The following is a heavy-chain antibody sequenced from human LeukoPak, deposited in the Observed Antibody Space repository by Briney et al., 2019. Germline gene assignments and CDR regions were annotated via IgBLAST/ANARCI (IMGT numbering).Heavy chain of an antibody. V-gene: IGHV4-59*01. CDR2: IYYSGST. CDR1: GGSISSYY. CDR3: ARGGSTGTNLNWVDP. Sequence: SETLSLTCTVSGGSISSYYWSWIRQPPGRGLEWIGYIYYSGSTNYNPSLKSRVTISVDTSKNQFSLKLSSVAAADTAVYYCARGGSTGTNLNWVDPWGQGTLVTVSS. D-gene: IGHD1-1*01. J-gene: IGHJ5*02.